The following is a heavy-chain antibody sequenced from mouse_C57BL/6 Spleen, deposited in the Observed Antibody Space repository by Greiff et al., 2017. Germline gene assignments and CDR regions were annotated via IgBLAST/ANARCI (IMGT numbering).Heavy chain of an antibody. V-gene: IGHV1-82*01. Sequence: LQESGPELVKPGASVKISCKASGYAFSSSWMNWVKQRPGKGLEWIGRIYPGDGDTNYNGKFKGKATLTADKSSSTAYMQLSSLTSEDSAVYFCARRGEDWGQGTTLTVSS. CDR3: ARRGED. J-gene: IGHJ2*01. CDR1: GYAFSSSW. CDR2: IYPGDGDT.